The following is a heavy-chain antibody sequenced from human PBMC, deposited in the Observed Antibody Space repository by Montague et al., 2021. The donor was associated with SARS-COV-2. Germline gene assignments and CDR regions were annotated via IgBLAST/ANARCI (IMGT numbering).Heavy chain of an antibody. V-gene: IGHV4-61*01. CDR1: GASINIGTYY. CDR3: ARGRQWLVLGQVDY. J-gene: IGHJ4*02. Sequence: SETLSLTCTVSGASINIGTYYWTWIRQSPGKPLEWVGYIHDSGTTNYNPSLKSRVTILEDTSRNQFSLNLSSVTAADTAVYYCARGRQWLVLGQVDYWGQGTLVTVSA. D-gene: IGHD3-22*01. CDR2: IHDSGTT.